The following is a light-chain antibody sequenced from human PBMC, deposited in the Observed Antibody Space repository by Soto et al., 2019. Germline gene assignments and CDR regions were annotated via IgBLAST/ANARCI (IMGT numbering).Light chain of an antibody. Sequence: PGERAALSFRASQSADSNYLAWYQQRPGQAPRLLVYGASRRASGIPERFSGSGSGTDFTLTISRLEPEDFAVYYCQQYGSSRRLTFGGGTKVDIK. J-gene: IGKJ4*01. CDR1: QSADSNY. V-gene: IGKV3-20*01. CDR3: QQYGSSRRLT. CDR2: GAS.